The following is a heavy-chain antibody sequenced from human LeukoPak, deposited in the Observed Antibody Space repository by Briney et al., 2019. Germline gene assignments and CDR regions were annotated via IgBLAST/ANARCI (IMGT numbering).Heavy chain of an antibody. D-gene: IGHD3-22*01. CDR2: IYYSGST. V-gene: IGHV4-59*08. J-gene: IGHJ5*02. Sequence: SETLSLTCTVSGGSISSYYWSWIRQPPGKGLEWIGYIYYSGSTYYNPSLKSRVTISVDTSKNQFSLKLSSVTAADTAVYYCARSYNYYDSSGVNWFDPWGQGTLVTVSS. CDR1: GGSISSYY. CDR3: ARSYNYYDSSGVNWFDP.